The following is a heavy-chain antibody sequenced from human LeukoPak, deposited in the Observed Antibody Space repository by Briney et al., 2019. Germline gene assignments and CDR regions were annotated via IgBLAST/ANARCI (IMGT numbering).Heavy chain of an antibody. CDR2: INHSGST. J-gene: IGHJ4*02. CDR1: GGSISSYY. V-gene: IGHV4-34*01. D-gene: IGHD2-2*01. CDR3: AKHIVVVPAAMDYFDY. Sequence: PSETLSLTCTVSGGSISSYYWSWIRQPPGKGLEWIGEINHSGSTNYNPSLKSRVTISVDTSKNQFSLKLSSVTAADTAVYYCAKHIVVVPAAMDYFDYWGQGTLVTVSS.